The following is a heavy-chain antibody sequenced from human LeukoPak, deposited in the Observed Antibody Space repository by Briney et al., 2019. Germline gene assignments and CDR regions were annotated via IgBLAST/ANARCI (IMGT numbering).Heavy chain of an antibody. V-gene: IGHV4-39*07. J-gene: IGHJ6*03. CDR3: ARERDLYFYMDF. CDR2: IYHGGTT. Sequence: SGTLSLTCTVSGDSISSSSYYWGWIRQPPGKGLEWSGSIYHGGTTYYNPSLKSRVTMSVDTSMNQFSLRLTSVTAADTAVYFCARERDLYFYMDFWGKGTTVTVSS. CDR1: GDSISSSSYY. D-gene: IGHD2-21*02.